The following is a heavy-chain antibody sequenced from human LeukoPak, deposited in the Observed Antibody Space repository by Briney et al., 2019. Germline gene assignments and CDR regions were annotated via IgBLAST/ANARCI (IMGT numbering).Heavy chain of an antibody. CDR3: ARGPVTKFEI. V-gene: IGHV3-53*01. Sequence: PGGSLRLSCAASGFTVSSNYMSWVRQAPGKGLEWVSVIYSGGTTYYADPVKGRFTISRVNSNNTLYLQMNSLRAEDTAVYYCARGPVTKFEIWGQGTILTVSS. J-gene: IGHJ3*02. CDR1: GFTVSSNY. D-gene: IGHD4-17*01. CDR2: IYSGGTT.